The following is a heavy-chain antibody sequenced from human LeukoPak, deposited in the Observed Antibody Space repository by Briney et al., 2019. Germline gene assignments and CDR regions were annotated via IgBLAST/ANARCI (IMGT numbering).Heavy chain of an antibody. CDR3: ARSVAARRFDP. J-gene: IGHJ5*02. CDR2: ISSSGSTI. CDR1: GFTFSGYY. V-gene: IGHV3-11*01. D-gene: IGHD6-6*01. Sequence: GGSLRLSCAASGFTFSGYYMSWIRQAPGKGLEWVSYISSSGSTIYYADSVKGRFTISRDNAKSSLYLQMNSLRAEDTAVYYCARSVAARRFDPWGQGTLVTVSS.